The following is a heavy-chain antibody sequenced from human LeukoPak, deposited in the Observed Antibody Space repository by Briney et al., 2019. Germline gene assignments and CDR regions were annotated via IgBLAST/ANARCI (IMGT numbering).Heavy chain of an antibody. CDR2: INPNSGDT. V-gene: IGHV1-2*02. J-gene: IGHJ4*02. CDR1: GYTFTGFY. Sequence: ASVKVSCKASGYTFTGFYMHWVRQAPGQGLEWMGWINPNSGDTHYAQKFQGRVTMTGDTSVSTAYMELSRLRSDDTAVYYCARDRRPSGSYSPFDYWGQGTLVTVSS. D-gene: IGHD1-26*01. CDR3: ARDRRPSGSYSPFDY.